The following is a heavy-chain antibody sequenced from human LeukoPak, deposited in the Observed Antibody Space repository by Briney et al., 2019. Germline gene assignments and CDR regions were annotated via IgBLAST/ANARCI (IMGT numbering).Heavy chain of an antibody. J-gene: IGHJ4*02. CDR2: VNPSGGST. CDR3: ASGKARQWLDGPGY. V-gene: IGHV1-46*01. CDR1: GYSFTSYY. D-gene: IGHD6-19*01. Sequence: ASVKVSCKASGYSFTSYYIHWVRQAPGQGLEWMGIVNPSGGSTNYAQKFQGRGTMTRDTSTSTVYMELSSLRSEDTAVYYCASGKARQWLDGPGYWGQGTLVTVSS.